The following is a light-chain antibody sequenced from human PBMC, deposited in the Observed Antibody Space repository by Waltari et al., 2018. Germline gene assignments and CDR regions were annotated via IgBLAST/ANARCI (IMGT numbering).Light chain of an antibody. Sequence: DIQMTQSPSSLSASVGDRVTITCRASQSISNYLNWYQQKPEKAPKLLIYAASSLQSGVPSRFSGSGSRTDFTLTISSLQPEDFATYYCQQSYSTPRLTFGGGTKVEIK. CDR3: QQSYSTPRLT. CDR2: AAS. J-gene: IGKJ4*01. CDR1: QSISNY. V-gene: IGKV1-39*01.